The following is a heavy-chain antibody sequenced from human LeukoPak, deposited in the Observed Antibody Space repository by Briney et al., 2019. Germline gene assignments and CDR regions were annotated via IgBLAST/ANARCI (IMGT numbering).Heavy chain of an antibody. D-gene: IGHD1-20*01. Sequence: PSETLSLTCAVYGGSFSGYYWSWIRQPPGKGLEWIGEINHSGSTNYNPSLKSRVTISVDTSKNQFSLKLSSVTAADTAVYYCARALTGTTYYYYYYMNVWGKGTTVTVSS. J-gene: IGHJ6*03. CDR1: GGSFSGYY. CDR3: ARALTGTTYYYYYYMNV. CDR2: INHSGST. V-gene: IGHV4-34*01.